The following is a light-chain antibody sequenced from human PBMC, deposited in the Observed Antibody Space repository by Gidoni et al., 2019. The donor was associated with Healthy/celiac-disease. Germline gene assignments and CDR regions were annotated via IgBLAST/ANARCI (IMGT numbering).Light chain of an antibody. CDR2: GDT. CDR3: QSYDSSLSGWV. J-gene: IGLJ3*02. Sequence: QSVLTPPPSVSVAPGQRVTISCTGSSSTIGAGYGVHWYQQLPGTAPKLLIYGDTNRPSGVPDRFSGSKSGTSASLAITGLQAEDEADYYCQSYDSSLSGWVFGGGTKLTVL. V-gene: IGLV1-40*01. CDR1: SSTIGAGYG.